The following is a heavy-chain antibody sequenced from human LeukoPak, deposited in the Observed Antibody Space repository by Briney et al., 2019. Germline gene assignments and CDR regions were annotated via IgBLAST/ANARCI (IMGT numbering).Heavy chain of an antibody. Sequence: GGSLRLSCAASGFSFSDDAMHWVRQAPGKGPEWVAVIFHDGRNKYYADSVKGRFTISRDNSKNTLYLQMNSLRAEDTAVYYCARGPKRLAARWFDPWGQGTLVTVSS. CDR3: ARGPKRLAARWFDP. D-gene: IGHD6-6*01. J-gene: IGHJ5*02. CDR1: GFSFSDDA. V-gene: IGHV3-30*03. CDR2: IFHDGRNK.